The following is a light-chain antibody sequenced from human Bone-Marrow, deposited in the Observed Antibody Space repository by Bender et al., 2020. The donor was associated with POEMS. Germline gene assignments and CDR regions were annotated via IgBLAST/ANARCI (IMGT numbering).Light chain of an antibody. J-gene: IGLJ3*02. Sequence: QSALTQPASVSGSPGQSITISCTGVRNDVGNYNVVSWYQKHPGKAPKLIIYEGSSRPSGVSDRFSGSKSGNTASLTISGLQAEDEADYFCSSSAVNSDVMFAGGTKLTVL. CDR2: EGS. V-gene: IGLV2-23*01. CDR3: SSSAVNSDVM. CDR1: RNDVGNYNV.